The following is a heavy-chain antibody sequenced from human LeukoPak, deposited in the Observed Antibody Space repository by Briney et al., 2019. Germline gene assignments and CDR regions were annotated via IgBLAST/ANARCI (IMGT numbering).Heavy chain of an antibody. D-gene: IGHD3-10*01. Sequence: PSETLSLTCTVSGGSISSGDYYWSWIRQPPGKRLEWIGYIYYSGSTYYNPSLKSRVTISVDTSKNQFSLKLSSVTAAATAVYYCARAGTMVRGVIEDWGQGTLVTVSS. CDR2: IYYSGST. J-gene: IGHJ4*02. CDR3: ARAGTMVRGVIED. CDR1: GGSISSGDYY. V-gene: IGHV4-30-4*08.